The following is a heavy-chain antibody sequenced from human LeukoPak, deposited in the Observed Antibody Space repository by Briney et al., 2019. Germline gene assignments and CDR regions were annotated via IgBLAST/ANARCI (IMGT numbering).Heavy chain of an antibody. CDR3: ARDEPGSGGMDV. J-gene: IGHJ6*02. CDR2: IYYSGSV. D-gene: IGHD3-10*01. Sequence: PSETLSLTCTVSGGSISSYYWSWIRQPPGKGLEWIGYIYYSGSVNYNPSLKSRVTISVDTSKNQFSLKLSPVTAADTAVYYCARDEPGSGGMDVWGQGTTVTVSS. CDR1: GGSISSYY. V-gene: IGHV4-59*01.